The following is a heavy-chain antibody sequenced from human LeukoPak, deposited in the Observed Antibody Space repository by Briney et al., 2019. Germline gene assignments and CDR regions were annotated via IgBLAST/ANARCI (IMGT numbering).Heavy chain of an antibody. CDR2: INPSGGST. CDR1: GYTFTSYY. Sequence: ASVKVSCKASGYTFTSYYMHWVRQAPGQGLEWMGIINPSGGSTSYAQKFQGRVTMTRDMSTSTVYMELSSLRSEDTAVYYCARVGSTMVRGVIEDAFDIWGQGTMVTVSS. V-gene: IGHV1-46*01. CDR3: ARVGSTMVRGVIEDAFDI. D-gene: IGHD3-10*01. J-gene: IGHJ3*02.